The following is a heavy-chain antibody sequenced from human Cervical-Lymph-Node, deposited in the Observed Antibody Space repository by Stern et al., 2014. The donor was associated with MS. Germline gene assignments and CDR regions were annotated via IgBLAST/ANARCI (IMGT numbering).Heavy chain of an antibody. CDR3: ARDRWAYDILTGIEY. CDR1: GFTFSSYG. D-gene: IGHD3-9*01. J-gene: IGHJ4*02. CDR2: IWYDGSNK. Sequence: VQLVESGGGVVQPGRSLRLSCAASGFTFSSYGMHWVRQAPGKGLERVAVIWYDGSNKYYADSVKGRFTISRDNSKNTLYLQMNSLRAEDTAVYYCARDRWAYDILTGIEYWGQGTLVTVSS. V-gene: IGHV3-33*01.